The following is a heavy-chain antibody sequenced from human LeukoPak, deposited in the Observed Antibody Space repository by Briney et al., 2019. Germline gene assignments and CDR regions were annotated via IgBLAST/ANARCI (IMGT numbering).Heavy chain of an antibody. J-gene: IGHJ4*02. CDR2: ISPNSGDV. CDR1: GYTFTGYY. D-gene: IGHD6-19*01. CDR3: ARERLASSGWYGARDFDY. V-gene: IGHV1-2*02. Sequence: ASVKVSCKSSGYTFTGYYIHWVRQAPGQGLEWMGWISPNSGDVNYLQKIQGRVTMTRDTSLSTAYMELSRLRSDDTATYYCARERLASSGWYGARDFDYWGQGTLVTVSS.